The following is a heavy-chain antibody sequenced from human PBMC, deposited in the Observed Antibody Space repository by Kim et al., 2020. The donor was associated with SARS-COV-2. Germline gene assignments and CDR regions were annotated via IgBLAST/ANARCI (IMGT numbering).Heavy chain of an antibody. Sequence: ASVKVSCKASGYTFTSYAMHWVRQAPGQRLEWMGWINAGNGNTKYSQKFQGRVTITRDTSASTAYMELSSLRSEDTAVYYCARSYHYYGSGSYPYYFDYWGQGTLVTVSS. CDR2: INAGNGNT. D-gene: IGHD3-10*01. CDR1: GYTFTSYA. V-gene: IGHV1-3*01. J-gene: IGHJ4*02. CDR3: ARSYHYYGSGSYPYYFDY.